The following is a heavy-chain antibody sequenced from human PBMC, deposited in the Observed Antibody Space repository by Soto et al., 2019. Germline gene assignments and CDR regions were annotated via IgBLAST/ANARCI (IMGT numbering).Heavy chain of an antibody. CDR2: IIPIFGTA. CDR1: GGTFSSYA. J-gene: IGHJ5*02. Sequence: QVQLVQSGAEVKKPRSSVKVSCKASGGTFSSYAITWVRQAPGQGLEWMGGIIPIFGTANYARKFQARVTITADESTSTAYMELSSLRSEDTAGYYCARDRGPSSGYYPYWFDPWGQGTLVTVSS. D-gene: IGHD3-22*01. CDR3: ARDRGPSSGYYPYWFDP. V-gene: IGHV1-69*12.